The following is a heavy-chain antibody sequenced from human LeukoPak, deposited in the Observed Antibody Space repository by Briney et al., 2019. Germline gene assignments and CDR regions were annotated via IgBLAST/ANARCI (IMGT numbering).Heavy chain of an antibody. CDR2: ISQDGSDK. Sequence: GGSLRLSCAASGLSLSNYWMSWVRQAPGKGLEWVANISQDGSDKYYVDSVMGRFTISKDNAKNSVYLQINSLRAEDTAVYYFARDLDYGVYHGAFDIWGQGTMVTVSS. CDR1: GLSLSNYW. CDR3: ARDLDYGVYHGAFDI. J-gene: IGHJ3*02. V-gene: IGHV3-7*01. D-gene: IGHD4-17*01.